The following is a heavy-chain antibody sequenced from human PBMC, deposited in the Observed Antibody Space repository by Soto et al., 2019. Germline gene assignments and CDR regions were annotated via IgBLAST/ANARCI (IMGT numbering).Heavy chain of an antibody. CDR1: GFTLSTYV. J-gene: IGHJ5*02. CDR3: AKAWEVNWFDP. V-gene: IGHV3-74*01. Sequence: GSLRLSCAASGFTLSTYVMHWVRQAPGKGLVWVSRINSDGSSTSYADSVKGRFTISRDNAKNTLYLQMNSLRADDTAVYYCAKAWEVNWFDPWGQGTLVTVSS. D-gene: IGHD1-26*01. CDR2: INSDGSST.